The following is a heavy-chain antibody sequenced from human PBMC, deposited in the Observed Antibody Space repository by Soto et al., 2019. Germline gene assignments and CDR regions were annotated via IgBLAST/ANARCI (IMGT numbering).Heavy chain of an antibody. Sequence: SDTLSLTCTFSGDSIISGGYYWSWIRQHPGKGLEWIGYIYYSGSTYYNPSLKSRVTISVDTSKNQFSLKLSSVTAADTAVYYCARGGDSYGYGEYYYYGMDVWGQGTTVT. CDR3: ARGGDSYGYGEYYYYGMDV. CDR2: IYYSGST. J-gene: IGHJ6*02. CDR1: GDSIISGGYY. D-gene: IGHD5-18*01. V-gene: IGHV4-31*03.